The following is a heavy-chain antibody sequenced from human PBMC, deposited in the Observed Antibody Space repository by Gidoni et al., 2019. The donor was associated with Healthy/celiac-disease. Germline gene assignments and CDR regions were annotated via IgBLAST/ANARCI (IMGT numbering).Heavy chain of an antibody. V-gene: IGHV3-21*01. Sequence: EVQLVESGGGLVKPGGSLRLSCAASGFTFSSYSMNWVRQAPGKGLEWVSSISSSSRYIYYADSVKGRFTISRDNAKNSLYLQMNRLRAEDTAVYYCARSHDYGDSDYWGQGTLVTVSS. CDR3: ARSHDYGDSDY. CDR1: GFTFSSYS. J-gene: IGHJ4*02. CDR2: ISSSSRYI. D-gene: IGHD4-17*01.